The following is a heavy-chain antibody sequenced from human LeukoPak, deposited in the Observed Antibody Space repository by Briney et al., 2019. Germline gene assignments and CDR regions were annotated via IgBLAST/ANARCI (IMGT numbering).Heavy chain of an antibody. D-gene: IGHD6-13*01. V-gene: IGHV1-18*01. CDR1: GYTFTSYG. CDR3: ARRGSSPTTGYYFDY. J-gene: IGHJ4*02. Sequence: EASVKVSCKASGYTFTSYGISWVRQAPGQGLEWMGWISAYNGNTNYAQKLQGRLTMTTDTATGTAYMELRSLRSDDTAVYFCARRGSSPTTGYYFDYWGQGTLVTVSS. CDR2: ISAYNGNT.